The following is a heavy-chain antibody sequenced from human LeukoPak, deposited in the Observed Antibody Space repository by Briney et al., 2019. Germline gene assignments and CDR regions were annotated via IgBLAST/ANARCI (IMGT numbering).Heavy chain of an antibody. CDR2: ISYDGSNK. J-gene: IGHJ6*03. CDR3: AKDGHYYYYYYMDV. D-gene: IGHD3/OR15-3a*01. Sequence: GGSLRLSCAASGFTFSSYAMHWVRQAPGKGLEWVAVISYDGSNKYYADSVKGRLTISRDNSKNTLYLQMNSLRAEDTAVYYCAKDGHYYYYYYMDVWGKGTTVTVSS. CDR1: GFTFSSYA. V-gene: IGHV3-30-3*01.